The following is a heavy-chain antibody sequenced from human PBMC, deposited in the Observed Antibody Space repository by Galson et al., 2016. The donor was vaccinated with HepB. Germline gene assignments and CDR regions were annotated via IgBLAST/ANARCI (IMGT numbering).Heavy chain of an antibody. Sequence: SVKVSCKASGYTFSSYAINWVRQAPGQGLEWMGWIHTRTGSPSYAQGFTGRYVFSLDTAVSTAYLEISRLKTEDTGVYYCARLLAADASVEASDVWGQGTLVTVSS. CDR3: ARLLAADASVEASDV. D-gene: IGHD6-13*01. CDR1: GYTFSSYA. CDR2: IHTRTGSP. V-gene: IGHV7-4-1*02. J-gene: IGHJ3*01.